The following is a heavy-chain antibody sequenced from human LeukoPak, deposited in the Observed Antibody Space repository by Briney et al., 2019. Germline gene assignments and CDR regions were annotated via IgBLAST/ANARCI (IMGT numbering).Heavy chain of an antibody. CDR3: ARHYYDSSVSYSFDY. Sequence: SETLSLTCTVSGGSISSYYWSWIRQPPGKGLEWIGYIYYSGSTNYNPSLKSRVTISVDTSKNQFSLKLSSVTAADTAVYYCARHYYDSSVSYSFDYWGQGTLVTVS. V-gene: IGHV4-59*08. CDR2: IYYSGST. J-gene: IGHJ4*02. CDR1: GGSISSYY. D-gene: IGHD3-22*01.